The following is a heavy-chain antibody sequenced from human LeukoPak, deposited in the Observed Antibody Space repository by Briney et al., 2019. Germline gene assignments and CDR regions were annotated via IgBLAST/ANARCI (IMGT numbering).Heavy chain of an antibody. CDR2: INPNSGGT. CDR3: ARLHGTHNAFDI. V-gene: IGHV1-2*02. CDR1: GYTFTSYD. D-gene: IGHD2-21*01. Sequence: ASVKVSCKASGYTFTSYDINWVRQAPGQGLEWMGWINPNSGGTNYAQKFQGRVTMTRDTSISTAYMELSRLRSDDTAVYYCARLHGTHNAFDIWGQGTMVTVSS. J-gene: IGHJ3*02.